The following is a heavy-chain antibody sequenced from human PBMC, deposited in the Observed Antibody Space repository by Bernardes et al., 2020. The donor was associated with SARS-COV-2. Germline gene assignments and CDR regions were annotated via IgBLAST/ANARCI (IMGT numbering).Heavy chain of an antibody. Sequence: QSPSLTLAIPGDSLSSNSSAWNLIRLSPSRGLEWLGRTYYRSKWYNEYALSVKSRISINPDTSKNQFSLQLNSVTPEYTAVYYCARDHLYSLDYWGQGILVNVSS. CDR3: ARDHLYSLDY. V-gene: IGHV6-1*01. CDR2: TYYRSKWYN. CDR1: GDSLSSNSSA. D-gene: IGHD2-21*01. J-gene: IGHJ4*02.